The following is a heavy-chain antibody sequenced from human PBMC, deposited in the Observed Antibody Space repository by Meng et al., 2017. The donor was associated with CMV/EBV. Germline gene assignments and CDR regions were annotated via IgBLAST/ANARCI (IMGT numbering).Heavy chain of an antibody. J-gene: IGHJ6*02. Sequence: GESLKISCTASGFTFGDYAMSWVRQAPGKGLEWVGFIRSKAYGGTTEYAASVKGRFTISRDDSKSIAYLQMNSLKTEDTAVYYCTRDQTVGEYCSSTSCYPIGMDVWGQGTTVTVS. CDR1: GFTFGDYA. CDR2: IRSKAYGGTT. CDR3: TRDQTVGEYCSSTSCYPIGMDV. V-gene: IGHV3-49*04. D-gene: IGHD2-2*01.